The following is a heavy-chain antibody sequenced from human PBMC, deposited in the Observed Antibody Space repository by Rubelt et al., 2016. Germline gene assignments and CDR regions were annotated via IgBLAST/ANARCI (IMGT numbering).Heavy chain of an antibody. CDR3: AKSYYFDGSGYWDEGYAFDV. D-gene: IGHD3-22*01. V-gene: IGHV3-21*04. Sequence: GLEWVSSISSGSSYIHYADSVKGRFTISRDNVKNSLYLQMNSLRAEDTAVYYCAKSYYFDGSGYWDEGYAFDVWGQGTMVTVSS. CDR2: ISSGSSYI. J-gene: IGHJ3*01.